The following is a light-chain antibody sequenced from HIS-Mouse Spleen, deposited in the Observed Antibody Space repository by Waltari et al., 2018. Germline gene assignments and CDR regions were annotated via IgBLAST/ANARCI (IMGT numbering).Light chain of an antibody. CDR3: SSYTSSSTPYV. Sequence: QSALTQPASVSGSPGQSITISCTGTSRDVGGYNYVSWYQQHPGKAPNRLIYEVSNRPSGVSNRFSGSKSGNTASLTISGLQAEDEADYYCSSYTSSSTPYVFGTGTKVTVL. J-gene: IGLJ1*01. V-gene: IGLV2-14*01. CDR1: SRDVGGYNY. CDR2: EVS.